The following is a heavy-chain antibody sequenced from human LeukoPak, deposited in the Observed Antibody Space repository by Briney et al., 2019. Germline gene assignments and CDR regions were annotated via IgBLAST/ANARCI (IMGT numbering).Heavy chain of an antibody. CDR3: ARVKDGYSNNYYYYYMDV. J-gene: IGHJ6*03. CDR2: IKQDGSEK. V-gene: IGHV3-7*01. CDR1: GFTFSSYW. Sequence: PGGSLRLSCAASGFTFSSYWMSWVRQAPGKGLEWVANIKQDGSEKYYVDSVKGRFTISRDNAKNSLYLQMNSLRAEDTAVYYCARVKDGYSNNYYYYYMDVWGKGTTVTISS. D-gene: IGHD5-24*01.